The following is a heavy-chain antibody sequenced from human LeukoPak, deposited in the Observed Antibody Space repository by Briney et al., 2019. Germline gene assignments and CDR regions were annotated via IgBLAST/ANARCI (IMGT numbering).Heavy chain of an antibody. CDR2: IKQDGSEK. J-gene: IGHJ4*02. V-gene: IGHV3-7*01. CDR3: ARDKGYSSSWYSTYYFDY. D-gene: IGHD6-13*01. Sequence: GGSLRLSCVASGFTFSSAWMTWVRQAPGKGLEWVANIKQDGSEKYYVDSVKGRFTISRDNAKNSLYLQMNSLRAEDTAVYYCARDKGYSSSWYSTYYFDYWGQGTLVTVSS. CDR1: GFTFSSAW.